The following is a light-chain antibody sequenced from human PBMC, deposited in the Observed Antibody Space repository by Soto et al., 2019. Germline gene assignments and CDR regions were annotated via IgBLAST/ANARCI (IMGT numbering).Light chain of an antibody. CDR2: GNS. V-gene: IGLV1-40*01. CDR1: SSNIGAGYD. CDR3: QSYDSSLSGSV. Sequence: QSVLTQPPSVSGAPGQRVTISCTGSSSNIGAGYDVHWYQHLPGTAPKLLIYGNSTRPSGVRDRFSGSTSGTSASLAITGLQAEDGADYYCQSYDSSLSGSVFGGGTKLTVL. J-gene: IGLJ3*02.